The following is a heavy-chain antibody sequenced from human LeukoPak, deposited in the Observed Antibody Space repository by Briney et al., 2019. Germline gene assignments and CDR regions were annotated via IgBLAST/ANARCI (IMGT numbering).Heavy chain of an antibody. CDR3: ARAPTSPHYYYYYMDV. J-gene: IGHJ6*03. V-gene: IGHV1-69*13. CDR2: TIPIFGTA. CDR1: GDTFSYA. D-gene: IGHD3-16*01. Sequence: SVKVSCKASGDTFSYAISWVRQAPGQGLEWMGETIPIFGTANYAQKFQGRVTITADESTSTAYMELSSLRSEDTAVYYCARAPTSPHYYYYYMDVWGKGTTVTISS.